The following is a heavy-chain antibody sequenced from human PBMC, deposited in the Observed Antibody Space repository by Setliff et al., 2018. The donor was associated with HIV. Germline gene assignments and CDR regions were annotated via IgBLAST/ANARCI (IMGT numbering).Heavy chain of an antibody. CDR3: AREGGYFDWLLYYYYYGMDV. CDR2: IYTSGST. V-gene: IGHV4-61*09. J-gene: IGHJ6*02. D-gene: IGHD3-9*01. CDR1: GGSISSGSYY. Sequence: SETLSLTCTVSGGSISSGSYYWSWIRQPAGKGLEWIGHIYTSGSTNYNPSLKSRVTMSVDTSKNQFSLKLSSVTAADTAVYYCAREGGYFDWLLYYYYYGMDVWVQGTTVTVSS.